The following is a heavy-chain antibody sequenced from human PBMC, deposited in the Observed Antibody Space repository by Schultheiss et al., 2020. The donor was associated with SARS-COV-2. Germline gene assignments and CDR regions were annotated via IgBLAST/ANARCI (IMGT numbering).Heavy chain of an antibody. CDR3: ARSGRYFQH. CDR1: GGSVSSGSYY. Sequence: SETLSLTCTVSGGSVSSGSYYWSWIRQPPGKGLEWIGYIYYSGITNYNPSLKSRVTISVDTSKNQFSLKVNSATAADTAVYYCARSGRYFQHWAQGTLVTVSS. CDR2: IYYSGIT. J-gene: IGHJ1*01. V-gene: IGHV4-61*01. D-gene: IGHD1-1*01.